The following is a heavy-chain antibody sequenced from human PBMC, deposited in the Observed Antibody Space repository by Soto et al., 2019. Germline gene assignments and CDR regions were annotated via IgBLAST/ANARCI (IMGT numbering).Heavy chain of an antibody. D-gene: IGHD5-18*01. CDR3: ARGGYTYGYGLDY. CDR2: INPNSGDT. CDR1: GYTFTAYY. Sequence: ASVKVSCKASGYTFTAYYIHWVRQAPGQGLEWVGWINPNSGDTNYAQRFQGWITMTGDRSVSTAYMDLTRLRSDDTAVYYCARGGYTYGYGLDYWGQGPLVTVSS. J-gene: IGHJ4*02. V-gene: IGHV1-2*04.